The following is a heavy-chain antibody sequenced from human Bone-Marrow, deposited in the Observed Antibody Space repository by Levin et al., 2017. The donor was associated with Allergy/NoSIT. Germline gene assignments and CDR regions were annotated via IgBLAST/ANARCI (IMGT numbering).Heavy chain of an antibody. J-gene: IGHJ5*02. CDR3: AKDGVVVVVVASPVGFDP. D-gene: IGHD2-15*01. Sequence: GGSLRLSCAASGLTFSDYAMSWVRQAPGKGLEWVSSITGSGSGTYYADSVKGRFTISRDNSKNTLYLHMNSLRAEDTAVYYCAKDGVVVVVVASPVGFDPWGQGTLVTVSS. CDR1: GLTFSDYA. CDR2: ITGSGSGT. V-gene: IGHV3-23*01.